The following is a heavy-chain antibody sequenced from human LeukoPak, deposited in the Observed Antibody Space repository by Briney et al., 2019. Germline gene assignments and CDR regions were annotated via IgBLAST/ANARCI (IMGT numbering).Heavy chain of an antibody. CDR2: INAGNGNT. Sequence: ASVKVSCKASGYTFTSYAMHWVRQAPGQRLEWMGWINAGNGNTKYSQEFQGRVTITRDTSASKAYMELSSLRSEDMAVYYCARGRHYYDSSGYSPGWFDPWGQGTLVTVSS. CDR1: GYTFTSYA. CDR3: ARGRHYYDSSGYSPGWFDP. V-gene: IGHV1-3*03. D-gene: IGHD3-22*01. J-gene: IGHJ5*02.